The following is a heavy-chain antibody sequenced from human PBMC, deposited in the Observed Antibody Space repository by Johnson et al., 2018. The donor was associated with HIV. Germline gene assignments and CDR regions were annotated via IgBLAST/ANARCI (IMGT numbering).Heavy chain of an antibody. D-gene: IGHD1-7*01. J-gene: IGHJ3*02. CDR1: GFTFEEYG. CDR3: AKDQWYNWNYVSPDAFDI. Sequence: EVQLVESGGGVVQPGGSLRLSCAGSGFTFEEYGIHWVRQVPGKGLEWVSGINRNGGTIGYAASVKGRFTISRDNSKNTLYLQMNSLRAEDTAVYYCAKDQWYNWNYVSPDAFDIWGQGTMVTVSS. V-gene: IGHV3-9*01. CDR2: INRNGGTI.